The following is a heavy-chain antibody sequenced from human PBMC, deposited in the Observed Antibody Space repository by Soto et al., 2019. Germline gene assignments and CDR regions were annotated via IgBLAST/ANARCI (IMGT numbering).Heavy chain of an antibody. V-gene: IGHV1-2*02. CDR1: GYTFTGYY. CDR2: INPNSGGT. Sequence: ASVKVSCKASGYTFTGYYMHWVRQAPGQGLEWMGWINPNSGGTNYAQKFQGRVTMTRDTSISTAYMELSRLRSDDTAVYYCARDIPSTPTTRPGYSSGWSGANWFDPGGQGTLVTVAS. D-gene: IGHD6-19*01. J-gene: IGHJ5*02. CDR3: ARDIPSTPTTRPGYSSGWSGANWFDP.